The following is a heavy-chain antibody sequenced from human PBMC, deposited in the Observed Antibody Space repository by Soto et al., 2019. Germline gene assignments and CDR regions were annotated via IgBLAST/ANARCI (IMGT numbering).Heavy chain of an antibody. CDR3: AGTYDSLDY. Sequence: EVQLVESGGGLVKPGESLRLSCAASAITFSNYYMNWIRQAPGKGLEWVSSISNSGSHMFYADSVKGRFTISRDNAKNSLYLQMNSLRADDTGVYYSAGTYDSLDYWGQGTLVTVSS. J-gene: IGHJ4*02. D-gene: IGHD3-22*01. CDR2: ISNSGSHM. V-gene: IGHV3-21*03. CDR1: AITFSNYY.